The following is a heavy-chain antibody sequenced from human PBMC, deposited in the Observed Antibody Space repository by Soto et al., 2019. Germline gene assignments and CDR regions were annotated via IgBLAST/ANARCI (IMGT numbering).Heavy chain of an antibody. Sequence: SETLSLTCTVSGGSISSYYWSWIRQPPGKGLEWIGYIYYSGSTNYNPSLKSRVTISVDTSKNQFSLKLSSVTAADTAVYYCARRSYCSGGSCYGGYYMDVWGKGTTVTVSS. CDR3: ARRSYCSGGSCYGGYYMDV. D-gene: IGHD2-15*01. J-gene: IGHJ6*03. CDR1: GGSISSYY. V-gene: IGHV4-59*08. CDR2: IYYSGST.